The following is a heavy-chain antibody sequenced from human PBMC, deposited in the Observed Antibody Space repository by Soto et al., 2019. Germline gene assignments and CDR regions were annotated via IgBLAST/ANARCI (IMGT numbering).Heavy chain of an antibody. CDR2: ISAYNGNT. V-gene: IGHV1-18*01. CDR1: GYTFTSYG. D-gene: IGHD3-10*01. J-gene: IGHJ6*02. CDR3: ASTPFGSSARRYHYDRMDV. Sequence: ASVKVSCKASGYTFTSYGISWVRHAPGRGLEWMGWISAYNGNTNYAQKIQGRVTITADKSTSTAYRELSSLRSEDTAVYYCASTPFGSSARRYHYDRMDVWGQGTTVTVS.